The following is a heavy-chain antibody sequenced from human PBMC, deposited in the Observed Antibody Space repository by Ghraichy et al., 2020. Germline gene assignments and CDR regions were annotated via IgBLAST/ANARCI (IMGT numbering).Heavy chain of an antibody. J-gene: IGHJ4*02. CDR2: INPNSGGT. V-gene: IGHV1-2*06. Sequence: ASVKVSCKASGYTFTGYYMHWVRQAPGQGLEWMGRINPNSGGTNYAQKFQGRVTMTRDTSIRTAYMELSRLRSDNTAVYYCARERGTGDSPLFDYWGQGTLVTVSS. CDR1: GYTFTGYY. D-gene: IGHD7-27*01. CDR3: ARERGTGDSPLFDY.